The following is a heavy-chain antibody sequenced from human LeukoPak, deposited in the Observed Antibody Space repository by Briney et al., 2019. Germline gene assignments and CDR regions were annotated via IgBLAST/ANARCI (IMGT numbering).Heavy chain of an antibody. V-gene: IGHV4-4*02. J-gene: IGHJ4*02. CDR2: VNLQGST. CDR3: AREGGPYRPLDY. Sequence: PSETLSLTCGVSGGSITNTNYWTWVRPPPGKGLEWIGEVNLQGSTNYNPSLMGRVAISVDTSENPISLQLTSVTAADTAVYYCAREGGPYRPLDYSGQGTLVTVSS. CDR1: GGSITNTNY.